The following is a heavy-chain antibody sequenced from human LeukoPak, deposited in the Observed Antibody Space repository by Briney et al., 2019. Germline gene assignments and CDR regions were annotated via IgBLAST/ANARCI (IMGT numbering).Heavy chain of an antibody. CDR2: ISAYNGNT. J-gene: IGHJ4*02. Sequence: ASVKVSCKASGYTFTSYGMSWVRQAPGQGLEWMGWISAYNGNTNYAQKLQGRVTMTTDTSTSTAYMELRSLRSDDTAVYYCARDHPYSSSSYYFDYWGQGTLVTVSS. D-gene: IGHD6-6*01. V-gene: IGHV1-18*01. CDR1: GYTFTSYG. CDR3: ARDHPYSSSSYYFDY.